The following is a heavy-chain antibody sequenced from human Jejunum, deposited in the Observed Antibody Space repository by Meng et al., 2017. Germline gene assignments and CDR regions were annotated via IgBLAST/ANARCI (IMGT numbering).Heavy chain of an antibody. CDR2: INPNSGGT. Sequence: VQLVRAGAEVKKPGASVKVSCKASGYTFTNYYIPWVRQAPGQGLDWMGRINPNSGGTNYAQKFQGRVTMTRDTSISTVYMELSSLRSDDTAVYYCAREIEAAGHAGLDYWGQGTLVTVSS. CDR1: GYTFTNYY. J-gene: IGHJ4*02. D-gene: IGHD6-13*01. V-gene: IGHV1-2*06. CDR3: AREIEAAGHAGLDY.